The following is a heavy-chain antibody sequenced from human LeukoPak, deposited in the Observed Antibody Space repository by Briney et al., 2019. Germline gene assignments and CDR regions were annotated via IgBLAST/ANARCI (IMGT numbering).Heavy chain of an antibody. CDR3: ARDRWAMILEAFDI. D-gene: IGHD3-22*01. V-gene: IGHV3-11*04. Sequence: GGSLRLSCAASGFTFSDYYMGWIRQAPGKGLEWVSYISSSGSTIYYADSVKGRFTISRDNAKNSLYLQMNSLRAEDTAVYYCARDRWAMILEAFDIWGQGTMVTVSS. CDR1: GFTFSDYY. J-gene: IGHJ3*02. CDR2: ISSSGSTI.